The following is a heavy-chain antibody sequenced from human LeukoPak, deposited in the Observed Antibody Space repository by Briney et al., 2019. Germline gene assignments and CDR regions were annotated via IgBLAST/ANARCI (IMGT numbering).Heavy chain of an antibody. CDR3: ARSLYYDSSGYYGNTFDY. CDR1: GFTFSSYW. J-gene: IGHJ4*02. D-gene: IGHD3-22*01. CDR2: ISSSSSYI. V-gene: IGHV3-21*01. Sequence: GGSLRLSCAASGFTFSSYWMSWVRQAPGKGLEWVSSISSSSSYIYYADSVKGRFTISRDNAKNSLYLQMNSLRAEDTAVYYCARSLYYDSSGYYGNTFDYWGQGTLVTVSS.